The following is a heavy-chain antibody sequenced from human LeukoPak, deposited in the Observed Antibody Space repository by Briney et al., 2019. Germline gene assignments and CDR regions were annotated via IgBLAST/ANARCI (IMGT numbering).Heavy chain of an antibody. CDR2: ISAYNGNT. CDR1: GYTFTSYG. Sequence: ASVKVSCKASGYTFTSYGISWVRQAPGQGLEWMGWISAYNGNTNYAQKFQGRVTMTTDTSTSTAYMELRSLRPDDTAVYYCATQVVPAAISGGSAFDIWGQGTMVTVSS. D-gene: IGHD2-2*01. CDR3: ATQVVPAAISGGSAFDI. J-gene: IGHJ3*02. V-gene: IGHV1-18*01.